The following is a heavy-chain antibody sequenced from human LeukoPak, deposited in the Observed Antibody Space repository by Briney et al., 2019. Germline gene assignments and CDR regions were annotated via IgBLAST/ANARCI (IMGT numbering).Heavy chain of an antibody. D-gene: IGHD3-3*01. Sequence: GASVKVSCKSSGDTFYNYPISWVRQAPGQGLEWMGHIILLFGSTHYAQNFHGRLTISADESTRTAFMELSSLRSEDTALYCCAREMESLANGFELWGQGTMVTVSS. V-gene: IGHV1-69*13. CDR2: IILLFGST. CDR3: AREMESLANGFEL. J-gene: IGHJ3*01. CDR1: GDTFYNYP.